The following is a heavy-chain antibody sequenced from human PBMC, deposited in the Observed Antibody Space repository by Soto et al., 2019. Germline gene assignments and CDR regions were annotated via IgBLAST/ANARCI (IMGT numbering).Heavy chain of an antibody. J-gene: IGHJ5*02. Sequence: EVQLVESGGGLVQPGGSLRLSCAASEFTFSNYWMHWVRQAPGKGLVWVSRIKGDGITTNYADSVKGRFTISRDNAKNTLYLQMNRLRADDTAIYYCARGGLGSYWFDPWGQGTLVTVSS. CDR1: EFTFSNYW. D-gene: IGHD3-10*01. V-gene: IGHV3-74*01. CDR3: ARGGLGSYWFDP. CDR2: IKGDGITT.